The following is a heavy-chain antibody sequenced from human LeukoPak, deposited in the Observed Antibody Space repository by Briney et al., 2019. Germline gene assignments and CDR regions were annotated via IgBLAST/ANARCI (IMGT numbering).Heavy chain of an antibody. D-gene: IGHD3-22*01. CDR2: ISAYNGNT. CDR3: AREGRYYYESSGYSHFDY. CDR1: GYTFTGYY. Sequence: GASVRVSCKASGYTFTGYYMHWVRQAPGQGLEWMGWISAYNGNTNYAQKLQGRVTMTTDTSTSTAYMELRSLRSDDTAVYYCAREGRYYYESSGYSHFDYWGQGTLVTVSS. J-gene: IGHJ4*02. V-gene: IGHV1-18*04.